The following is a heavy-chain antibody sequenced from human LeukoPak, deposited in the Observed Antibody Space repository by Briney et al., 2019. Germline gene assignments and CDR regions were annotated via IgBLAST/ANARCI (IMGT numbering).Heavy chain of an antibody. V-gene: IGHV3-21*01. D-gene: IGHD6-19*01. CDR2: ISSSSSYI. Sequence: GGSLRLSCAASGFTFSSYSMNWVRQAPGKGLEWVSSISSSSSYIYYADSVKGRFTISRDNAKNSLYLQMSSLRAEDTAVYYCTRDSGSSSIAVADLDYWGQGTLVTVSS. J-gene: IGHJ4*02. CDR1: GFTFSSYS. CDR3: TRDSGSSSIAVADLDY.